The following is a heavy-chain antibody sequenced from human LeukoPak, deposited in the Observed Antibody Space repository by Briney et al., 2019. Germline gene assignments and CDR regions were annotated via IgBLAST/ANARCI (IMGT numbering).Heavy chain of an antibody. CDR3: ARVAFAPTIAAADYFDY. CDR1: GGSISSYY. J-gene: IGHJ4*02. D-gene: IGHD6-13*01. CDR2: IYYSGST. Sequence: PSETLSLTCTVSGGSISSYYWSWIRQPPGKGLEWIGYIYYSGSTNYNPSLKSRVTMSVDTSKNQFSLKLSSVTAADTAVYYCARVAFAPTIAAADYFDYWGQGTLVTVSS. V-gene: IGHV4-59*12.